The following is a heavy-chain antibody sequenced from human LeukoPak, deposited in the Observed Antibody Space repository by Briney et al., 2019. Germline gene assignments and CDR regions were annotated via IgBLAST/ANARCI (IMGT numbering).Heavy chain of an antibody. CDR3: ASPDPRIAVAGTAFGP. J-gene: IGHJ5*02. V-gene: IGHV3-66*01. CDR1: GFTVSINS. Sequence: PGGSLRLSCTVSGFTVSINSMSWVRQAPGKGLEWVSFIYSGGNTHYSDSVKGRFTISRDNSKNTLYLQMNSLRAEDTAVYYCASPDPRIAVAGTAFGPWGQGTLVTVSS. CDR2: IYSGGNT. D-gene: IGHD6-19*01.